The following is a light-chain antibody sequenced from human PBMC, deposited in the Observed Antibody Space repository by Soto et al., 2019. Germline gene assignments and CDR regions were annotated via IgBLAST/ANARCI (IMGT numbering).Light chain of an antibody. CDR2: EVT. J-gene: IGLJ3*02. V-gene: IGLV2-8*01. Sequence: QSALTQPPSASGSPGQSVTISCTGTSSDVGGYNYVSWYQQYPGRAPKLMIYEVTKRPSGVPDRFSGSKSGNTASLTVSGLQDEDEADDYCSSYAASNNFYFVFGGGTQLTVL. CDR1: SSDVGGYNY. CDR3: SSYAASNNFYFV.